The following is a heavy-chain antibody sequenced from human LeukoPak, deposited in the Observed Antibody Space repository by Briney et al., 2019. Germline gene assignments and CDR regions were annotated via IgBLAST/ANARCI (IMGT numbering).Heavy chain of an antibody. CDR2: IYYKGST. V-gene: IGHV4-39*01. D-gene: IGHD2-2*01. Sequence: SETLSLTCTVSRGSTSSSTYYWGWIRQPPGKGLEWIGCIYYKGSTYYNPSLKSRVTISVDTSKNQFSLKLSSVTAADTAVYYCARHVPFCSSTSCSIYYFDYWGQGTLVTVSS. CDR1: RGSTSSSTYY. CDR3: ARHVPFCSSTSCSIYYFDY. J-gene: IGHJ4*02.